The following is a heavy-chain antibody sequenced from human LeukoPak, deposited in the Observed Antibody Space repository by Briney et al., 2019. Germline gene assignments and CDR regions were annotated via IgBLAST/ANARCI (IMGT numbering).Heavy chain of an antibody. CDR1: GGSIKSNNW. CDR2: IYHSGST. V-gene: IGHV4-4*02. Sequence: SETLSLTCAVSGGSIKSNNWWSWVRQPPGKGLEWIGEIYHSGSTNYNPSLESRVTVSVDKSKNQFSLDLSSVTAADTAVYYCATDLMGATSNFDYWGQGTLVTVSS. CDR3: ATDLMGATSNFDY. J-gene: IGHJ4*02. D-gene: IGHD1-26*01.